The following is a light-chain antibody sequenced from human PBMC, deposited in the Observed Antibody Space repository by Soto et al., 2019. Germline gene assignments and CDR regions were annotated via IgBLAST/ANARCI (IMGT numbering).Light chain of an antibody. CDR1: SSDVGGYNY. Sequence: QSALTQPPSASGSPGQSVTISCTGTSSDVGGYNYVSWYQQHPGKAPKLMIYEVSERPSGVPDRFSGSKSGNTASLTVSGLQADDEADYYCSTYLISSTSYVFGTGTKLTVL. V-gene: IGLV2-8*01. CDR2: EVS. J-gene: IGLJ1*01. CDR3: STYLISSTSYV.